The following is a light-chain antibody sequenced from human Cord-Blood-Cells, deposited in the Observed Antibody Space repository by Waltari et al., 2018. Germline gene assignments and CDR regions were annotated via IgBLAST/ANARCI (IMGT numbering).Light chain of an antibody. CDR3: NSRDSSGNHWV. CDR2: GKN. Sequence: SSELTPDPAVSVALGQTVRITCQGDSLRSYYASWYQQKPGQAPVLVIYGKNNRPSGIPDRSSGSSSGNTASLTITGAQAEDEADYYCNSRDSSGNHWVFGGGTKLTVL. V-gene: IGLV3-19*01. CDR1: SLRSYY. J-gene: IGLJ3*02.